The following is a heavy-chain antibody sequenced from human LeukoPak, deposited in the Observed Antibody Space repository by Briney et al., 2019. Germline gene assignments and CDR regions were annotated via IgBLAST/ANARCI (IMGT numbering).Heavy chain of an antibody. J-gene: IGHJ5*02. CDR3: ARRVDYVWGSYRYDWFDP. V-gene: IGHV4-34*01. CDR2: INHSGST. D-gene: IGHD3-16*02. Sequence: SETLSLTCAVYGGSFSGYYWSWIRQPPGKGLEWIGEINHSGSTNYNPSLKSRVTISVDTSKNQFSLKLSSVTAADTAVYYCARRVDYVWGSYRYDWFDPWGQGTLVTVSS. CDR1: GGSFSGYY.